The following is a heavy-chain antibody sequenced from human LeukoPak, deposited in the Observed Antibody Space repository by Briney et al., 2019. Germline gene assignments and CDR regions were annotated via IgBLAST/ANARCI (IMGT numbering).Heavy chain of an antibody. J-gene: IGHJ4*02. V-gene: IGHV4-59*01. Sequence: SETLSLTCTVSGGSISSYYWSWIRQPPGKGLEWIGYIYYSGSTNYNPSLKSRVTISVDTSKNQLSLKLSSVTAADTAVYYCARLTYSGSYLDYWGQGTLVTVSS. CDR1: GGSISSYY. CDR3: ARLTYSGSYLDY. CDR2: IYYSGST. D-gene: IGHD1-26*01.